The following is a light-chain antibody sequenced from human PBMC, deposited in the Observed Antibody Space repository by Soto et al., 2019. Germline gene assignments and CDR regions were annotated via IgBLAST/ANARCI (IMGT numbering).Light chain of an antibody. CDR1: QSVSSSY. CDR3: QQYGSSPEIT. V-gene: IGKV3-20*01. CDR2: GAS. Sequence: EIVLTQSPGTLSLSPGERATLSCRASQSVSSSYLAWFQQKPGQAPRLLIYGASGRATGIPDRFSGSGSGIDFTLTISRLEPEDFAVYYCQQYGSSPEITFGGGTKVEIK. J-gene: IGKJ4*01.